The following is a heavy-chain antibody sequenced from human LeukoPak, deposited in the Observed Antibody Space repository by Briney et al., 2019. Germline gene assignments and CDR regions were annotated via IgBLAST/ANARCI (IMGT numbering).Heavy chain of an antibody. Sequence: ASVKVSCKASGYTFTSYDISWVRQAPGQGLEWMGWISAYNGNTNYAQKLQGRVTMTTDTSTSTAYMELRSLRSDDTAVYYCARDQKPYYDFWSGYSYYYYYGMDVWGQGTTVTVSS. CDR3: ARDQKPYYDFWSGYSYYYYYGMDV. D-gene: IGHD3-3*01. V-gene: IGHV1-18*01. CDR1: GYTFTSYD. CDR2: ISAYNGNT. J-gene: IGHJ6*02.